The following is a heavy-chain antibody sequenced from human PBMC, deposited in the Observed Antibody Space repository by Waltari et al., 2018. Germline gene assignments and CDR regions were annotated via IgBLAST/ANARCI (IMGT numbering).Heavy chain of an antibody. J-gene: IGHJ4*02. D-gene: IGHD1-26*01. CDR3: ARLVVGATKDF. V-gene: IGHV4-34*02. CDR2: ISHSGDT. CDR1: GACFGGYY. Sequence: QMQLQQWGAGLLKPSETLSLTCAVTGACFGGYYWTWIRQPPGRGLEWMGEISHSGDTDYNPSLRSRLTLSIDRSKHLISLRLTSLTAADTAIYYCARLVVGATKDFWGQGTLVTVSS.